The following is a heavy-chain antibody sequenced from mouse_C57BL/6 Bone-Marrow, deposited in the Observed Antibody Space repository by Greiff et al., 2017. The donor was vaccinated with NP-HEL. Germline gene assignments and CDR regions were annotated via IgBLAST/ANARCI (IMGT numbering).Heavy chain of an antibody. Sequence: EVQLQESGGGLVQPGGSLKLSCAASGFTFSDYYMYWVRQTPEKRLEWVAYISNGGGSTYYPDTVKGRFTISRDNAKNTLYLQMSRLKSEDTAMYYCASIYYDYDGYFDVWGTGTTVTVSS. CDR1: GFTFSDYY. J-gene: IGHJ1*03. D-gene: IGHD2-4*01. CDR3: ASIYYDYDGYFDV. CDR2: ISNGGGST. V-gene: IGHV5-12*01.